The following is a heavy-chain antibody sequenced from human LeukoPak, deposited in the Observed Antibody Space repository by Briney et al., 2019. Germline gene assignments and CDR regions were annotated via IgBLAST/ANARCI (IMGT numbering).Heavy chain of an antibody. CDR3: ARLDITIIPY. V-gene: IGHV1-2*02. CDR1: GYTFTGYY. Sequence: ASVKVSCKSSGYTFTGYYMHWVRQAPGQGLEWLGWINPNSGGTNYAQKFQGRITMTRDTSITTAYMELSSLTSDDTAVYYCARLDITIIPYWGQGTLVTVSS. J-gene: IGHJ4*02. D-gene: IGHD3-22*01. CDR2: INPNSGGT.